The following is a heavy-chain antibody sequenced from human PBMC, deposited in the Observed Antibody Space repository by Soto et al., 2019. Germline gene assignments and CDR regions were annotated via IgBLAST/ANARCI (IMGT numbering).Heavy chain of an antibody. V-gene: IGHV3-23*01. CDR2: ISGSGATT. D-gene: IGHD2-15*01. CDR3: AKDWVYCSSGSRPRSFDY. CDR1: GFTFSSYA. Sequence: GGSVRLSCAASGFTFSSYAMTWFRQAPGKGLEWVSTISGSGATTHCADSVKGRFTISRDNSKNTLCLQMNSLRAEDTAVYYCAKDWVYCSSGSRPRSFDYWGQGTLVTVSS. J-gene: IGHJ4*03.